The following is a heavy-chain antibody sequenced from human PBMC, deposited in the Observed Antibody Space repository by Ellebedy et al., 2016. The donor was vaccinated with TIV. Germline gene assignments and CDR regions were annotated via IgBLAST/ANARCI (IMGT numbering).Heavy chain of an antibody. CDR3: ARGDGSSGWYFDY. CDR2: ISGSGGST. J-gene: IGHJ4*02. Sequence: GGSLRLSXAASGFTFSSYAMSWVRQAPDKGLDWVSAISGSGGSTYYADSVKGRFTISRDNAKNTLYLQVNSLGVEDTAVYYCARGDGSSGWYFDYWGQGTLVTVSS. D-gene: IGHD6-19*01. V-gene: IGHV3-23*01. CDR1: GFTFSSYA.